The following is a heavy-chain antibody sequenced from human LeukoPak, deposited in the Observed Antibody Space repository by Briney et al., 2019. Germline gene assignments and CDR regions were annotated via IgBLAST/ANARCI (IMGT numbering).Heavy chain of an antibody. CDR3: ARVPPSVGEAASEYFQD. Sequence: GGSLRLSCAASGFTFSMYWMHWVRQAPGKGLLWVSRINTDGSTTNYADSVKGRFTISRDNAKNTLYLQMNSLRSEDTAVYYCARVPPSVGEAASEYFQDWGQGTLVTVSP. D-gene: IGHD1-26*01. J-gene: IGHJ1*01. CDR1: GFTFSMYW. CDR2: INTDGSTT. V-gene: IGHV3-74*01.